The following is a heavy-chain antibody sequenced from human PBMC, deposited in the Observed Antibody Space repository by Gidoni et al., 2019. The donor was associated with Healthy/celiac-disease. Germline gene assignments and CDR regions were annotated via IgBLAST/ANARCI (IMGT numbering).Heavy chain of an antibody. V-gene: IGHV1-2*02. D-gene: IGHD3-3*01. CDR2: INPNSGGT. CDR3: ARDLSRFGVALGAYYYYGMDV. CDR1: GYTFTGYY. J-gene: IGHJ6*02. Sequence: QVQLVQSGAEVKKPGASVKVSCKASGYTFTGYYMPWVRQAPGQGLEWMGWINPNSGGTNYAQKFQGRVTMTRDTSISTAYMELSRLRSDDTAVYYCARDLSRFGVALGAYYYYGMDVWGQGTTVTVSS.